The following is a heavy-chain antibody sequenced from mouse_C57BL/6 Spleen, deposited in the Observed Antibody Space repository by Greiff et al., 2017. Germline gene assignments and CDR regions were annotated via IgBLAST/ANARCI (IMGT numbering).Heavy chain of an antibody. CDR3: ARAEIYDGYPSFAY. J-gene: IGHJ3*01. D-gene: IGHD2-3*01. CDR1: GYTFTSYW. V-gene: IGHV1-7*01. Sequence: QVQLQQSGAELAKPGASVKLSCKASGYTFTSYWMNWVKQRPGPGLEWIGHINPSCGYTKYNQTFMDKATLTADKSSSTAYMQLSSLTNEDSAVYYGARAEIYDGYPSFAYWGQGTLVTVSA. CDR2: INPSCGYT.